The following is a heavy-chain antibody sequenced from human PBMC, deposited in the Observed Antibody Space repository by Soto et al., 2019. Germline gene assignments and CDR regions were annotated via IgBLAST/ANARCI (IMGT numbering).Heavy chain of an antibody. CDR2: ISYDGSNK. V-gene: IGHV3-30*18. J-gene: IGHJ5*02. Sequence: QVQLVESGGGVVQPGRSLRLSCAASGFTFSSYGMHWVRQAPGKGLEWVAVISYDGSNKYYADSVKGRFTISRDNSKNTLYLQMNSLSAEDTAVYYCAKDYDSSALDPWGQGTLVTVSS. D-gene: IGHD3-22*01. CDR3: AKDYDSSALDP. CDR1: GFTFSSYG.